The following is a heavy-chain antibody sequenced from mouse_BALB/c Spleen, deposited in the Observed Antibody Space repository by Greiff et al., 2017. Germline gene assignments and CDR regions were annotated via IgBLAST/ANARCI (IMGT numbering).Heavy chain of an antibody. CDR1: GYTFTDYA. Sequence: QVQLQQSGPELVRPGESVKISCKGSGYTFTDYAMHWVKQRHAKSLEWIGVISIYYDNTNYNQKFKGKATMTVDKSSSTAYMELARLTSEDSAIYYCARDSSGYYFDYWGQGTTLTVSS. J-gene: IGHJ2*01. CDR2: ISIYYDNT. V-gene: IGHV1-67*01. D-gene: IGHD3-2*01. CDR3: ARDSSGYYFDY.